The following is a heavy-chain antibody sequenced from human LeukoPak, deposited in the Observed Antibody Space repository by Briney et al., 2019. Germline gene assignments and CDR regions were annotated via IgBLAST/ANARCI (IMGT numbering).Heavy chain of an antibody. Sequence: PAGSLRLSCAASGFTFSSYGMHWVRQAQGKGLEWVAFIRYDGSNKYYADSVKGRLSICRDNSKKTLYLQTNSLRTEDTAVSYCNRQNMVTGYFDYWGQGTLVTVSS. CDR1: GFTFSSYG. V-gene: IGHV3-30*02. CDR2: IRYDGSNK. J-gene: IGHJ4*02. D-gene: IGHD5-18*01. CDR3: NRQNMVTGYFDY.